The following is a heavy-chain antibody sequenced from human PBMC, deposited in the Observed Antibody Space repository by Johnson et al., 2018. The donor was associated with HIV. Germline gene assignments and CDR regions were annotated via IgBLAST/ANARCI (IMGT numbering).Heavy chain of an antibody. Sequence: VQLVESGGGVVRPGGSLRLSCAASGFTFDDYGMNWVRQAPGKGLEWVSVIYSGGSTYYADSVKGRFTISRDNSKNTLYLQMNSLRAEDTAVYYCARACRDGYTCDVFDIWGQGTMVTVSS. CDR1: GFTFDDYG. D-gene: IGHD5-24*01. J-gene: IGHJ3*02. CDR2: IYSGGST. V-gene: IGHV3-66*01. CDR3: ARACRDGYTCDVFDI.